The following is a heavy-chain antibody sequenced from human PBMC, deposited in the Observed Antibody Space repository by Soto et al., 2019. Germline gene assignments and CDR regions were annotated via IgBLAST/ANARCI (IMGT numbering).Heavy chain of an antibody. CDR3: ARDQGVAAASNLDYYYYGMEV. V-gene: IGHV1-2*04. J-gene: IGHJ6*02. Sequence: ASVKVFCKASGYTFTGYYMHWVRQAPGQGLEWMGWINPNSGGTNYAQKFQGWVTMTRDTSISTAYMELSRLRSDDTAVYYCARDQGVAAASNLDYYYYGMEVWGQGTTVTVSS. D-gene: IGHD2-2*01. CDR2: INPNSGGT. CDR1: GYTFTGYY.